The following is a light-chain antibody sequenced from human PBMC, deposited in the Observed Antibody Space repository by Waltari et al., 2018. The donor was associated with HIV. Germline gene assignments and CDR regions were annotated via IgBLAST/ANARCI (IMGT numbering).Light chain of an antibody. V-gene: IGLV2-14*03. CDR1: TINSNS. J-gene: IGLJ2*01. CDR3: SSYTASGSVI. CDR2: DGT. Sequence: QSALTQPASVSGSPGQSVTISCTGPTINSNSVSCYPQHPAKSPTLIIVDGTYRPSVVSTRVSGSKSGNTASLTSSGLQGEDEAQYYCSSYTASGSVIFGGGTNLTVL.